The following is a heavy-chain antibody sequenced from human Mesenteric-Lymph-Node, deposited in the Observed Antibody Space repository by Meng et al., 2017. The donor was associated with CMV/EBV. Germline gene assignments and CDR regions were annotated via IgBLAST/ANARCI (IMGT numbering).Heavy chain of an antibody. D-gene: IGHD6-13*01. CDR2: INPNSGGT. CDR1: GYTFTGYY. J-gene: IGHJ4*02. V-gene: IGHV1-2*02. Sequence: ASVKVSCKASGYTFTGYYMHWVRQAPGQGLEWMGWINPNSGGTNYAQKFQGRVTMTRDTSISTAYMELSRLRSDDTAVYYCARGYSSSWLKAYYFDYWGQGTLVTVSS. CDR3: ARGYSSSWLKAYYFDY.